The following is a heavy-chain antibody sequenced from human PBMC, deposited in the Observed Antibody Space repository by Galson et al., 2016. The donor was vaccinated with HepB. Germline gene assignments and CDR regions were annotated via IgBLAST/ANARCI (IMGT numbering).Heavy chain of an antibody. CDR1: GFSLSTSGVG. V-gene: IGHV2-5*02. CDR2: IYWDDDK. Sequence: PALVKPTQTLTLTCTFSGFSLSTSGVGVGWIRQPPGKALEWLALIYWDDDKRHSPSLKSRPTISKDTAKNQVVLTMPNMDPVDTATDYSAHSFWTPRVSYYYYFGMDVWGQGTMVTVSS. CDR3: AHSFWTPRVSYYYYFGMDV. J-gene: IGHJ6*02. D-gene: IGHD3/OR15-3a*01.